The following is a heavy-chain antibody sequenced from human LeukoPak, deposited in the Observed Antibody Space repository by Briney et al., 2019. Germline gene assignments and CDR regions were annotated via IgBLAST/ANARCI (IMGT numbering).Heavy chain of an antibody. CDR1: GFTFSSYA. CDR2: ISGSGGST. V-gene: IGHV3-23*01. J-gene: IGHJ4*02. Sequence: GGSLRLSCAASGFTFSSYAMSWVRQAPGKGLEWVSAISGSGGSTYYADSVEGRFTISRDNSKNTLYLQMNSLRAEDTAVYYCAKVPLDYYGSGSYSNFDYWGQGTLVTVSS. CDR3: AKVPLDYYGSGSYSNFDY. D-gene: IGHD3-10*01.